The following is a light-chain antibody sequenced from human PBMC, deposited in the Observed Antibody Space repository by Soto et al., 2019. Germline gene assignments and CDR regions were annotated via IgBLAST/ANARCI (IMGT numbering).Light chain of an antibody. CDR3: QSYDSSLSRYV. CDR1: SSNIGARYD. Sequence: QSVLTQPPSVSGAPGQRVTISCTGSSSNIGARYDVHWYHQFPGTAPKLLTYDNNNRPSGVPDRFSGSKSGTSASLAITGLQAEDEADYYCQSYDSSLSRYVFGTGTKVTVL. J-gene: IGLJ1*01. V-gene: IGLV1-40*01. CDR2: DNN.